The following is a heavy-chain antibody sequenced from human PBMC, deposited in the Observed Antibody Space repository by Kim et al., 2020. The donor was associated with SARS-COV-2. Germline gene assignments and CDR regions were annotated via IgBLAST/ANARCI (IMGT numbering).Heavy chain of an antibody. Sequence: LKGRFTISRENSKTTLYLQMNSLRAEDTAVYYCARGATPMTTVTTWTGYWGQGTLVTVSS. CDR3: ARGATPMTTVTTWTGY. J-gene: IGHJ4*02. V-gene: IGHV3-30*01. D-gene: IGHD4-17*01.